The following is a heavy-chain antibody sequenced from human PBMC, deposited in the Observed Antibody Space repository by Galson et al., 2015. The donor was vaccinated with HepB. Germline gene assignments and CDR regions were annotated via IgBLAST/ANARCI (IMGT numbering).Heavy chain of an antibody. Sequence: SVKVSCKASGGTFSSYAISWVRQAPGQGLEWMGGIIPIFGTANYAQKFQGRVTITADESTSTAYVELSSLRSEDTAVYYCARDSVWFGERNYYYYYMDVWGKGTAVTVSS. CDR2: IIPIFGTA. V-gene: IGHV1-69*13. CDR1: GGTFSSYA. J-gene: IGHJ6*03. CDR3: ARDSVWFGERNYYYYYMDV. D-gene: IGHD3-10*01.